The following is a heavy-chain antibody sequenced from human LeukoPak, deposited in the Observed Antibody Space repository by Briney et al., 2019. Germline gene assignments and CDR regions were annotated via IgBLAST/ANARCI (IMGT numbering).Heavy chain of an antibody. CDR3: ARSANYDILTGLDWYFDL. J-gene: IGHJ2*01. CDR2: IYHSGNT. V-gene: IGHV4-38-2*02. D-gene: IGHD3-9*01. Sequence: SETLSLTCTVSGYSISSGYYWGWIRQPPGKGLEWIANIYHSGNTYYNPSLKSRVTISVDTSRNQFSLKLSSVTAADTAVYYCARSANYDILTGLDWYFDLWGRGTLVTVSS. CDR1: GYSISSGYY.